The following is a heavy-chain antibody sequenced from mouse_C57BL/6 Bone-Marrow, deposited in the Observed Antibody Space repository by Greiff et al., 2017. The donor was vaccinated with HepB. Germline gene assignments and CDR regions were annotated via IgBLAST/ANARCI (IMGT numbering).Heavy chain of an antibody. J-gene: IGHJ4*01. CDR2: IDPENGDT. V-gene: IGHV14-4*01. CDR3: TPYDYERRGAMDY. CDR1: GFNIKDDY. Sequence: EVQLQQSGAELVRPGASVKLSCTASGFNIKDDYMHWVKQRPEQGLEWIGWIDPENGDTEYASKFQGKATITADTSSNTAYLQLSSLTSEDTAVYYCTPYDYERRGAMDYWGQGTSVTVSS. D-gene: IGHD2-4*01.